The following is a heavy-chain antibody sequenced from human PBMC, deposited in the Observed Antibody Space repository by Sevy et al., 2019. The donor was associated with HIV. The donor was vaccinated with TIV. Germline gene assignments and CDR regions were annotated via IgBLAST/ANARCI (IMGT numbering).Heavy chain of an antibody. CDR2: INTDGSST. V-gene: IGHV3-74*01. CDR3: ARDGYSSSSVDFDY. CDR1: GFTFSSYW. D-gene: IGHD6-13*01. Sequence: WGSLRLSCAASGFTFSSYWMHWVRQAPGKGLVWVSRINTDGSSTSYADSVKGRFTISRDNAKNTLYLQMNSLRAEDTAVYYCARDGYSSSSVDFDYWGQGTLVTVSS. J-gene: IGHJ4*02.